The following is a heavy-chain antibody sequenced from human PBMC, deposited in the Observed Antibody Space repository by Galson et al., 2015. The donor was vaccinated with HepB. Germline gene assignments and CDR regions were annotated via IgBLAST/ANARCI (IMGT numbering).Heavy chain of an antibody. D-gene: IGHD6-25*01. CDR1: GFTFSSYG. V-gene: IGHV3-30*18. CDR2: ISYDGSNK. Sequence: SLRLSCAASGFTFSSYGMHWVRQAPGKGLEWVAVISYDGSNKYYADSVKGRFTISRDNSKNTLYLQMNSLRAEDTAVYYCANPSGIIESFDPWGQGTLVTVSS. J-gene: IGHJ5*02. CDR3: ANPSGIIESFDP.